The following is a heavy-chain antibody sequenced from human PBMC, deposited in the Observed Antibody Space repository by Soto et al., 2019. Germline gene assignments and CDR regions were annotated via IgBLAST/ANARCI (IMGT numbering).Heavy chain of an antibody. J-gene: IGHJ4*02. Sequence: GGSLRLSCAASGFTFSSYPMTWVRQAPGKGLEWVSYITSSGGTIYYADSVRGRFTISRDNAKNSLYLQMSGLRAEDTAVYYCARGGQQLLRYWGQGTLVTVSS. CDR1: GFTFSSYP. CDR3: ARGGQQLLRY. CDR2: ITSSGGTI. D-gene: IGHD4-4*01. V-gene: IGHV3-48*01.